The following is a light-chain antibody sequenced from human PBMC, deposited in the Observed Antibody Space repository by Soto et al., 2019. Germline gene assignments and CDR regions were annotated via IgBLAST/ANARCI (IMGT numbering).Light chain of an antibody. CDR3: QKYYRYPWT. Sequence: AIRVSGCPSSCSASTGDRVTITVLASQGISSYLAWYQQKPGKAPKLLIYAASTLQSGVPSRFSGSGSGTDFSLTVNCLQSEDFAAYYSQKYYRYPWTFSQGTKVDI. V-gene: IGKV1-8*01. CDR2: AAS. CDR1: QGISSY. J-gene: IGKJ1*01.